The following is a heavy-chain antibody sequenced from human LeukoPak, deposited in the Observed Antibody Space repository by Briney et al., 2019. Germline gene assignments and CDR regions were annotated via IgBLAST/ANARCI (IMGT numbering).Heavy chain of an antibody. CDR2: INHSGST. V-gene: IGHV4-34*01. Sequence: SETLSLTCAVYGGSFSGYYWSWIRQPPGKGLEWIGEINHSGSTNYNPSLKSRVTISVDTSKNQFSLKLSSVTAADTAVYHCARESSGLDYWGQGTLVTVSS. J-gene: IGHJ4*02. CDR3: ARESSGLDY. CDR1: GGSFSGYY. D-gene: IGHD3-22*01.